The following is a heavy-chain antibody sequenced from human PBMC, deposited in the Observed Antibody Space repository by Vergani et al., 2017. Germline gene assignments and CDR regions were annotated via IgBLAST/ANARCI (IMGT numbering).Heavy chain of an antibody. D-gene: IGHD6-19*01. CDR2: INHSGST. J-gene: IGHJ3*02. V-gene: IGHV4-59*04. CDR1: GGSISSYY. CDR3: ASPWTLQWPQDAFDI. Sequence: QVQLQESGPGLVKPSETLSLTCTVSGGSISSYYWSWIRQPPGKGLEWIGEINHSGSTYYNPSLKSRVTISVDTSKNQFSLKLSSVTAADTAVYYCASPWTLQWPQDAFDIWGQGTMVTVSS.